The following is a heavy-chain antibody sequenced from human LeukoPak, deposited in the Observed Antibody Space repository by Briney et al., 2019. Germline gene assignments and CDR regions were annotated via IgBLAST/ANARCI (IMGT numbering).Heavy chain of an antibody. CDR2: INHSGST. V-gene: IGHV4-34*01. CDR1: GGSFSGYY. J-gene: IGHJ4*02. D-gene: IGHD2-15*01. Sequence: SETLSLTCAVYGGSFSGYYWSWIRQPPGNGLEWIGEINHSGSTNYNPSLKSRVTISVDTSKNQFSLKLSSVTAADTAVYYCARASLVAATPDYWGQGTLVTVSS. CDR3: ARASLVAATPDY.